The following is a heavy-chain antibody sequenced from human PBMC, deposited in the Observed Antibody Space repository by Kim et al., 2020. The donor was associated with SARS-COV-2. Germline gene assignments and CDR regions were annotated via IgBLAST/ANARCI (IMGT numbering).Heavy chain of an antibody. CDR1: GFIFNNYV. CDR3: ARDFRLYGAGDGFDL. D-gene: IGHD3-10*01. CDR2: FWFDGSNV. V-gene: IGHV3-33*01. J-gene: IGHJ3*01. Sequence: GGSLRLSCAASGFIFNNYVMHWVRQAPGKGLEWVAVFWFDGSNVYYADSVKGRFTISRDKSKNTLYLQMNSLRLEDTAVYYCARDFRLYGAGDGFDLWGQGTMVTVSS.